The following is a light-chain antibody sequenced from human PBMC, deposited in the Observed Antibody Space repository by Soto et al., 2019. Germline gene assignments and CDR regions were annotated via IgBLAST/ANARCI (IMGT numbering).Light chain of an antibody. Sequence: SALTQPPSASGFPGQSVTISCTGTSSDVGYYDYVSWYQQHPGKAPKLVIYEVTKRPSGVPDRVSASKSGNTAFLTVSGLRAEDEADYYCSSYADSNNFVFGSGTKV. CDR1: SSDVGYYDY. CDR2: EVT. V-gene: IGLV2-8*01. CDR3: SSYADSNNFV. J-gene: IGLJ1*01.